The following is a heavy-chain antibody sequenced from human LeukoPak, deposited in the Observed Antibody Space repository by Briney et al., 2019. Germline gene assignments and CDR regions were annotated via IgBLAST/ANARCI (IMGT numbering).Heavy chain of an antibody. CDR1: GYTFTSYY. CDR3: ARPINDRGGLELRPLGY. J-gene: IGHJ4*02. D-gene: IGHD1-7*01. Sequence: GASVKVSCKASGYTFTSYYMHWVRQAPGQGLEWMGIINPSGGSTSYAQKFQGRVTMTRDTSTSTVYMELSSLRSEDTAVYYCARPINDRGGLELRPLGYWGQGTLVTVSS. CDR2: INPSGGST. V-gene: IGHV1-46*01.